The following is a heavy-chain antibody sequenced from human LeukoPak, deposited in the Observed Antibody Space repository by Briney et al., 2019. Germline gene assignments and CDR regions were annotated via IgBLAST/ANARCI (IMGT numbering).Heavy chain of an antibody. D-gene: IGHD3-10*01. CDR2: ISYDGSNR. V-gene: IGHV3-30*18. Sequence: PGRSLRLSCAASGFTFSRYGMHWVRPAPDKGLEGVAVISYDGSNRYYADSVKGRFTISRDNSKNTLYLQMNSLRAEDTAVYFCAKDLSPDPLWPKPDYWGQGTLVTVSS. CDR1: GFTFSRYG. J-gene: IGHJ4*02. CDR3: AKDLSPDPLWPKPDY.